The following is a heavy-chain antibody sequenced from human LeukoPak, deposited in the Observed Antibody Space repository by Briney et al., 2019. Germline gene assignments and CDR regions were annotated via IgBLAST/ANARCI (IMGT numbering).Heavy chain of an antibody. CDR3: ARDRGKDYFGD. CDR2: VRNDGFYT. J-gene: IGHJ4*02. D-gene: IGHD4-23*01. CDR1: GLTFTNHG. V-gene: IGHV3-33*01. Sequence: PGTSLRLSRVTSGLTFTNHGFHWLRQAADKGLEWVAFVRNDGFYTYHSNSVKGRFSISRDNSKNTVYLQVNSLRAEDTALYYCARDRGKDYFGDWGQGTQVTVSS.